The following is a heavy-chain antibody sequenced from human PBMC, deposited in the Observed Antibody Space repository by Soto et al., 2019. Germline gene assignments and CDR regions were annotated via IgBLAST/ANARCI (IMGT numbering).Heavy chain of an antibody. CDR1: GDSVSSNSAA. CDR2: TYYRPKWYN. Sequence: PSQTLSLTCAISGDSVSSNSAAWNWSRQSPSRGLEWLGRTYYRPKWYNDYAVSGKSRITINPDTSKNQFSLQLNCVTPDDTAVYYCARAPPAGRAGAGYYYYGMDVWGQGTTVTVSS. V-gene: IGHV6-1*01. D-gene: IGHD6-19*01. J-gene: IGHJ6*02. CDR3: ARAPPAGRAGAGYYYYGMDV.